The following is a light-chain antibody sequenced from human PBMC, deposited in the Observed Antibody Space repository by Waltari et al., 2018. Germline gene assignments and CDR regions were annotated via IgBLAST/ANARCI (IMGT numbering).Light chain of an antibody. CDR3: QQRRSWPLT. V-gene: IGKV3-11*01. CDR1: HRVGTY. CDR2: DAS. Sequence: YMASHRVGTYLPCYQPRPGQSPRLLIYDASYRATGIPGRFSGSGSETDFTLTISSLQPEDFAVYYCQQRRSWPLTFGGGTRVQI. J-gene: IGKJ4*01.